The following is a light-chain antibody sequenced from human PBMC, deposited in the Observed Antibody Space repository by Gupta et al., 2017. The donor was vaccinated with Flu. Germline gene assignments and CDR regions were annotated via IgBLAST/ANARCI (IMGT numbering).Light chain of an antibody. CDR2: GNS. J-gene: IGLJ2*01. CDR1: SSNIGAGYD. V-gene: IGLV1-40*01. Sequence: QSVLTQPPSVSGAPGPRVTIPCTGISSNIGAGYDVHWYQQLPGTAPKLLIYGNSNRPSGVPDRFSGSKSGTSASLAITGLQAEDEADYYCQSYDSSLSGVFGGGTKLTVL. CDR3: QSYDSSLSGV.